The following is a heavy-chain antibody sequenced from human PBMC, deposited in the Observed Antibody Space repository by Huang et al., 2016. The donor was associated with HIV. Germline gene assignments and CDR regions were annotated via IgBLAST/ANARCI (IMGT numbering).Heavy chain of an antibody. CDR3: AREIMISFGGPFDS. V-gene: IGHV4-34*02. CDR2: INHAGVT. CDR1: GGSFSGYF. D-gene: IGHD3-16*01. Sequence: QVQLEQWGAGLLKRSETLSLTCAVDGGSFSGYFWNWIRQSPGKGLEWLGQINHAGVTDYNPSRKIRATISVDTSKVQFALKLTSVTAADTAIYYCAREIMISFGGPFDSWGHGNLVTVSS. J-gene: IGHJ5*01.